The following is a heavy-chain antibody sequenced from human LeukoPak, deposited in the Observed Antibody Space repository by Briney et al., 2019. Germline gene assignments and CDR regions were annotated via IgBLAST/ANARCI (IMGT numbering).Heavy chain of an antibody. CDR1: GTSITHYF. Sequence: KASETLSLTCSVSGTSITHYFWSWIRQSAEQRLEWIGRISTHGTTTYNPSLNSRVTMSRDTSRSQVSLKLTSVTAADTAIYFCARDVTGTTNAFDIWGQGRMVTVSS. D-gene: IGHD1-20*01. V-gene: IGHV4-4*07. J-gene: IGHJ3*02. CDR3: ARDVTGTTNAFDI. CDR2: ISTHGTT.